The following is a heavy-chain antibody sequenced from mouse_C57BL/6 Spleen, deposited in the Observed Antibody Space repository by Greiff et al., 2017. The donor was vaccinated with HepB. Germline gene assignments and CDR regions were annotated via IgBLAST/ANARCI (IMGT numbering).Heavy chain of an antibody. V-gene: IGHV1-50*01. Sequence: QVQLQQPGAELVKPGASVKLSCKASGYTFTSYWMQWVKQRPGQGLEWIGEIDPSDSYTNYNQKFKGKATLTVDTSSSTAYMQLSSLTSEDSAVYYCARSGYPAAYWGQGTLVTVSA. CDR1: GYTFTSYW. J-gene: IGHJ3*01. D-gene: IGHD3-1*01. CDR3: ARSGYPAAY. CDR2: IDPSDSYT.